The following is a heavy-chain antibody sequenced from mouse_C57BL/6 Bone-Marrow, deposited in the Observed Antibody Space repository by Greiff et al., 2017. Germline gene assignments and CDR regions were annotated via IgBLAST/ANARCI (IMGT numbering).Heavy chain of an antibody. CDR1: GFTFSSYA. D-gene: IGHD3-3*01. J-gene: IGHJ4*01. Sequence: EVKLVESGGGLVKPGGSLKLSCAASGFTFSSYAMSWVRQTPEKRLEWVATISAGGSYTYYPDNVKGRFTISRDNAKNNLYMQMSQLKSEDTTMYYCARPRRRVYYYARDYWGQGTSVTVSS. CDR2: ISAGGSYT. CDR3: ARPRRRVYYYARDY. V-gene: IGHV5-4*03.